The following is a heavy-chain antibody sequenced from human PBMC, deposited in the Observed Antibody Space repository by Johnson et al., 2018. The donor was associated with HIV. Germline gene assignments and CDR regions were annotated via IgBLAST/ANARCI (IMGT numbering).Heavy chain of an antibody. CDR2: ISYDGSNQ. V-gene: IGHV3-30*04. D-gene: IGHD1-26*01. CDR3: ASQLGATGAFDI. J-gene: IGHJ3*02. CDR1: GFTFSSYA. Sequence: QVQLVESGGGVVQPGRSLRLSCAASGFTFSSYAMHWVRQAPGKGLEWVALISYDGSNQYYADSVKGRFTISRDNSKNTLYLQLNSLRAEDTAFCYLASQLGATGAFDIWGQGTMVTVSS.